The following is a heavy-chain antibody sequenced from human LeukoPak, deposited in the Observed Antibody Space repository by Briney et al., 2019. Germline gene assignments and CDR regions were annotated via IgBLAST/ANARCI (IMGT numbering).Heavy chain of an antibody. CDR1: GFTFISYA. Sequence: GGSLRLSCAASGFTFISYAMHWVRQAPGKGLEWVALIRYDGSNKYYADSVKGRFTISRDNSKNTLYLQMNSLSAEDTAVYYCAKVGTGSGYYRFDYWGQGTLVTVSS. CDR2: IRYDGSNK. J-gene: IGHJ4*02. V-gene: IGHV3-30*02. D-gene: IGHD3-22*01. CDR3: AKVGTGSGYYRFDY.